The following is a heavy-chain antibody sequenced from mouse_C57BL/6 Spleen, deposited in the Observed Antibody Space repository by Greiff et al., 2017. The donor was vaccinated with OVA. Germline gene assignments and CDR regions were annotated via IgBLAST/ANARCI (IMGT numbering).Heavy chain of an antibody. D-gene: IGHD1-1*01. Sequence: VQLQQPGAELVMPGASVKLSCKASGYTFTSYWMHWVKQRPGQGLEWIGEIDPSDSYTNYNPKFKGKSNLTVDKSSSTAYMQLSSLTSEDSAVYDCARDYGSSYEYFDVWGTGTTVTVSS. J-gene: IGHJ1*03. CDR3: ARDYGSSYEYFDV. CDR1: GYTFTSYW. V-gene: IGHV1-69*01. CDR2: IDPSDSYT.